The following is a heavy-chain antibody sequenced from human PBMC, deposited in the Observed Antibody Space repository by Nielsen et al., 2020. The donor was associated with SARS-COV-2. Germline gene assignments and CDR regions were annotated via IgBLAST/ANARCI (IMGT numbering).Heavy chain of an antibody. D-gene: IGHD2-2*01. Sequence: ASVKVSCKASGYTFTGYYMHWVRQAPGQGLEWMGRINPNSGGTNYAQKLQGRVTMTTDTSTSTAYMELRSLRSDDTAVYYCARDGEDVVVPATGDYYGMDVWGQGTTVTVSS. J-gene: IGHJ6*02. CDR2: INPNSGGT. CDR1: GYTFTGYY. V-gene: IGHV1-2*06. CDR3: ARDGEDVVVPATGDYYGMDV.